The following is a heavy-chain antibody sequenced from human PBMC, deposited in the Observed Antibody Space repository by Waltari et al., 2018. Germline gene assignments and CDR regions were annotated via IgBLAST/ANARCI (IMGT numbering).Heavy chain of an antibody. V-gene: IGHV2-5*02. D-gene: IGHD6-6*01. CDR2: IYWDDDK. J-gene: IGHJ4*02. Sequence: VGLIRQPPGKALELLALIYWDDDKRYSPSLKSRLTITKDTSKNQVVLTMTNMDPVDTATYYCAHSGARARGDYFQHWGQGTLVTVSS. CDR3: AHSGARARGDYFQH.